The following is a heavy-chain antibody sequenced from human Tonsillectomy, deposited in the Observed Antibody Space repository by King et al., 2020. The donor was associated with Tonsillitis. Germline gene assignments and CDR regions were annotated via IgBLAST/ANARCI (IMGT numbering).Heavy chain of an antibody. Sequence: VQLQESGPGLVKPSQTLSLTCSVSGESIRSGRHYWSWIRQPAGKGLEWIGRMYTNGETNYNPSLKSLVTISLDTSKNQFSLYLTSVTATDTAVYYCAAGQQPMGLDCWGQGTLVTVSS. J-gene: IGHJ4*02. CDR3: AAGQQPMGLDC. CDR2: MYTNGET. D-gene: IGHD3-16*01. CDR1: GESIRSGRHY. V-gene: IGHV4-61*02.